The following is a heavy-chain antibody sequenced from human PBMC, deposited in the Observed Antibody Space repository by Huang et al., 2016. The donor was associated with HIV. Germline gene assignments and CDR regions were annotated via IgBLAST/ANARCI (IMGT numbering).Heavy chain of an antibody. CDR1: GFTFGSSG. Sequence: QVQLVESGGGVVQPGRSLRISCAASGFTFGSSGMPWVRQAPGKGLEWVAVISDDGKTKYYADSVKGRFSISRDNSKTTVYLQLNSLRVEDTAVYYCAKGGSAAAVLDFWGQGTLVTVSS. D-gene: IGHD6-13*01. CDR2: ISDDGKTK. CDR3: AKGGSAAAVLDF. J-gene: IGHJ4*02. V-gene: IGHV3-30*18.